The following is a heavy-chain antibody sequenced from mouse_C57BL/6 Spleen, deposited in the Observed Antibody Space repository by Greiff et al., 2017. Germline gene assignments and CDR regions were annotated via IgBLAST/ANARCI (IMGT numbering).Heavy chain of an antibody. V-gene: IGHV1-72*01. CDR2: IDPNSGGT. D-gene: IGHD1-1*01. J-gene: IGHJ1*03. CDR3: AREYYGSSQGYFDV. Sequence: QVHVTQPGASLVQPVASVTLSCKASGYPFTSYWMHWVTQRPGRGLEWIGRIDPNSGGTKYNAKFKSKATLTVDKPSSTAYMQLSSLTSEDSAVYYCAREYYGSSQGYFDVWGTGTTVTVSS. CDR1: GYPFTSYW.